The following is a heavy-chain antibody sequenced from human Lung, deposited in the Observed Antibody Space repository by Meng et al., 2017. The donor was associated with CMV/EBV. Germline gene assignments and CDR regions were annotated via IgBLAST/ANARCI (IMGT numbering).Heavy chain of an antibody. Sequence: GESLKLSCAASGFRFSSYWMHWVRHAPGRGLVWVAHINNDGSSTTYADSVKGRFTISRDNAKNTVFLQMHSLGVEDTAVYYCARDSILVPGRIYYYAMDVWGHGNXVNGAS. CDR3: ARDSILVPGRIYYYAMDV. CDR2: INNDGSST. J-gene: IGHJ6*01. CDR1: GFRFSSYW. V-gene: IGHV3-74*01. D-gene: IGHD6-19*01.